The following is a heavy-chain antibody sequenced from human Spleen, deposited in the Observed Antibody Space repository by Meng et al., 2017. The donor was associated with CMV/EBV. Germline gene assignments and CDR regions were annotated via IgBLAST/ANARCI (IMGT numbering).Heavy chain of an antibody. CDR1: GYTFTGYY. CDR2: INPNSGGT. J-gene: IGHJ5*01. V-gene: IGHV1-2*02. D-gene: IGHD1-26*01. CDR3: ARDSSAVHNWLDS. Sequence: ASVKVSCKASGYTFTGYYMHWVRQAPGQGLEWMGWINPNSGGTNYAQKFQGRVTMTRDTSISKAYMELSRLRSDDTAVYYCARDSSAVHNWLDSWGQGTLVTVSS.